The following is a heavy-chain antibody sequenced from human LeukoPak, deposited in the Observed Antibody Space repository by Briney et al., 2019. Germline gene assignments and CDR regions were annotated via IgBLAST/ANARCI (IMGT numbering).Heavy chain of an antibody. J-gene: IGHJ3*02. CDR2: IYTSGST. CDR1: GRSISSYY. D-gene: IGHD2-2*01. CDR3: ARVSTARCSSTSCYGLAFDI. Sequence: SETLSLTCTVSGRSISSYYWSWIRQPAGKGLEWIGRIYTSGSTNYNPSLKSRVTMSVDTSKNQFSLKLSSVTAADTAVYYCARVSTARCSSTSCYGLAFDIWGQGTMVTVSS. V-gene: IGHV4-4*07.